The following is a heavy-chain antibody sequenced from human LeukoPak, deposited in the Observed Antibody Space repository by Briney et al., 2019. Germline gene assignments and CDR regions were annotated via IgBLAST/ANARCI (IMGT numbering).Heavy chain of an antibody. CDR2: IIPIFGTA. D-gene: IGHD2-2*01. CDR1: GGTFSSYA. Sequence: SVKVSCKASGGTFSSYAISWVRQAPGQGLEWMGGIIPIFGTANYAQKFQGRVTITADESTSTAYMELSSLRSEDTAVYYCARTQQLGYCSSTSRPYYYYYGMDVWGQGTTVTVSS. J-gene: IGHJ6*02. V-gene: IGHV1-69*13. CDR3: ARTQQLGYCSSTSRPYYYYYGMDV.